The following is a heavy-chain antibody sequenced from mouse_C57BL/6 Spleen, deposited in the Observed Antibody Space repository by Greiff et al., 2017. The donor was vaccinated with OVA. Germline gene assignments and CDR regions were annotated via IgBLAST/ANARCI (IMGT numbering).Heavy chain of an antibody. CDR2: IDPETGGT. V-gene: IGHV1-15*01. J-gene: IGHJ1*03. CDR3: TRRGHYDYDEHWYFDV. CDR1: GFTFTDYE. D-gene: IGHD2-4*01. Sequence: QVQLQQSGAELVRPGASVTLSCKASGFTFTDYEMHWVKQTPVHGLEWIGAIDPETGGTAYNQKFKGKAILTADKSSSTAYMELRSLTSEDSAVYYCTRRGHYDYDEHWYFDVWGTGTTVTVSS.